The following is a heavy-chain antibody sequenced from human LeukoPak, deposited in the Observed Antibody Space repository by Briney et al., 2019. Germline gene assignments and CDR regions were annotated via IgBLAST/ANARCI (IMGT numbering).Heavy chain of an antibody. CDR1: GFTFSSYS. J-gene: IGHJ5*02. V-gene: IGHV3-21*01. Sequence: GGSLRLSCAASGFTFSSYSMNWVRQAPGEGLEWVSSISTRSTYMYYADSVRGRFTISRDNAKNSLFLQMNSLRAEDTAVYYCARDLRRGLINWFDPWGQGTLVTVSS. D-gene: IGHD3-22*01. CDR3: ARDLRRGLINWFDP. CDR2: ISTRSTYM.